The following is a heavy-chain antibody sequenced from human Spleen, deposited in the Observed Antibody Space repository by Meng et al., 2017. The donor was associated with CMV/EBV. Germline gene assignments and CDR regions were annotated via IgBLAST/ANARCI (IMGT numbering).Heavy chain of an antibody. V-gene: IGHV3-23*03. D-gene: IGHD2-2*01. Sequence: GFTFSRYAMTWVRQAPGKGLEWLSAVSSGGSNTHYVDSVKGRFTISRDNSKNTVYLQMSSLRAEDTAVYYCAKPTAYCSSTSCWSDSWGQGTLVTVSS. CDR3: AKPTAYCSSTSCWSDS. CDR2: VSSGGSNT. CDR1: GFTFSRYA. J-gene: IGHJ5*02.